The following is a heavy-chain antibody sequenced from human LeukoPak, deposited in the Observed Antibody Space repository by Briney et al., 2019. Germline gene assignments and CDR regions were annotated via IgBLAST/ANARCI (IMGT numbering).Heavy chain of an antibody. J-gene: IGHJ3*02. CDR3: ARPPYADDAFDI. CDR2: VLYDGTTE. D-gene: IGHD2-2*01. CDR1: GFTSSNFA. Sequence: GGSLRLSCAASGFTSSNFAIHWVRQPPGKGLEWVAVVLYDGTTEYYADSVKGRFTISRDNSKNTLYLQMNSLRAEDTAVYYCARPPYADDAFDIWGQGTMVTVSS. V-gene: IGHV3-30*14.